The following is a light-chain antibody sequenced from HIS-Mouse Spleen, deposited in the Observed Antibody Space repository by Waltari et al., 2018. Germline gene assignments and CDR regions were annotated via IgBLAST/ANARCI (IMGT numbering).Light chain of an antibody. J-gene: IGLJ3*02. CDR1: SSDVGSCNL. Sequence: QSALTQPASVSGSPGQSITISCTGTSSDVGSCNLVFWYQQHPGKAPKLMIYEGSKRPSGVSNRFSGSKSGNTASLTISGLQAEDEAVYYCCSYAGSSTWVFGGGTKLTVL. V-gene: IGLV2-23*01. CDR3: CSYAGSSTWV. CDR2: EGS.